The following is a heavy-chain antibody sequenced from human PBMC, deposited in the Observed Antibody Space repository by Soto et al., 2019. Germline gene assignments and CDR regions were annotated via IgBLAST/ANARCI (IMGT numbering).Heavy chain of an antibody. V-gene: IGHV4-4*02. D-gene: IGHD3-9*01. CDR1: GGYIISSNW. CDR3: GRLEGLATISYYFDY. J-gene: IGHJ4*02. Sequence: SVTLCLTCAVSGGYIISSNWWRWVRKTPGKGLEWIGSVYYSGSTYYNPSLESRVTISVDKSKNQFSLKLMSLSAADTAVYFCGRLEGLATISYYFDYWGQGALVTVSS. CDR2: VYYSGST.